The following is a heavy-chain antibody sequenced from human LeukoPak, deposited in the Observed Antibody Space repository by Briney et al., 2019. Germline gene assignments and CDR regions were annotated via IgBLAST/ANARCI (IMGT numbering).Heavy chain of an antibody. CDR1: GFNFRNYW. Sequence: GGSLRLSCAASGFNFRNYWMHWVRQAPGKGLVWVSRINSDGSSTSYADSVKGRFTISRDNSKNTLYLQLNSLRSEDTAVYYCAKVKGSEGYCSITSCLADYWGQGTLVTVSS. D-gene: IGHD2-2*01. J-gene: IGHJ4*02. V-gene: IGHV3-74*01. CDR3: AKVKGSEGYCSITSCLADY. CDR2: INSDGSST.